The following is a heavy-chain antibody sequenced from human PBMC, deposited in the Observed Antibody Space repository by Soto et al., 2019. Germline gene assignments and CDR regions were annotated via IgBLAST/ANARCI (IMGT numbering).Heavy chain of an antibody. V-gene: IGHV3-30*18. J-gene: IGHJ6*02. CDR3: AKPGYCSSTSCYTWRGVMWHGMDV. CDR2: ISYDGSNK. Sequence: QVQLVESGGGVVQPGRSLRLSCAASGFTFSSDGMHWVRQAPGKGLEWVAVISYDGSNKYYAELVKGRFTISRDNSKNTLYLQMNSLRAEDTAVYYCAKPGYCSSTSCYTWRGVMWHGMDVWGQGTTVTVSS. D-gene: IGHD2-2*02. CDR1: GFTFSSDG.